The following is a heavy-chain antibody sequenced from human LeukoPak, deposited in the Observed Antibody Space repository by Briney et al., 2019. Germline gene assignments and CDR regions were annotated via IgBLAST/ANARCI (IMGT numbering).Heavy chain of an antibody. J-gene: IGHJ4*02. Sequence: SETMSPTCTVSGGSIRYYYWSWIRQSPGEGLEWIGYIYYNGSTNYNPSLKSRVTISVDMSKNQFSLKMSSVTAADTAVYYCARKGGLFDYWGQGRLVTVSS. CDR3: ARKGGLFDY. D-gene: IGHD2-15*01. V-gene: IGHV4-59*01. CDR2: IYYNGST. CDR1: GGSIRYYY.